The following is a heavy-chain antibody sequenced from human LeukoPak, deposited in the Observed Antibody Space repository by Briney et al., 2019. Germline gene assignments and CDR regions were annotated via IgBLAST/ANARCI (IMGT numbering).Heavy chain of an antibody. D-gene: IGHD6-19*01. J-gene: IGHJ4*02. Sequence: ASVEVSCKASGGTFSSYAISWVRQAPGQGLEWMGGIIPIFGTANYAQKFQGRVTITTDESTSTAYMELSSLRSEDTAVYYCARDSSGPVEFAYWGQGTLVTVSS. CDR2: IIPIFGTA. CDR1: GGTFSSYA. V-gene: IGHV1-69*05. CDR3: ARDSSGPVEFAY.